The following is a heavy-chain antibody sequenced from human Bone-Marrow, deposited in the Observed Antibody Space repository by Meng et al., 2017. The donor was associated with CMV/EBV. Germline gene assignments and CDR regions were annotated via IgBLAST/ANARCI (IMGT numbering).Heavy chain of an antibody. CDR1: GYSFTSYW. J-gene: IGHJ4*02. CDR2: IYPGDSDN. D-gene: IGHD1-20*01. V-gene: IGHV5-51*01. CDR3: ARREVGPNWNYFDY. Sequence: GGSLRLSCKGSGYSFTSYWIGWVRQMPGKGLEWMGIIYPGDSDNRYSPSFQGQVTISADKSISTAYLQWSGLEASDTAMYYCARREVGPNWNYFDYWGQGTLVTVSS.